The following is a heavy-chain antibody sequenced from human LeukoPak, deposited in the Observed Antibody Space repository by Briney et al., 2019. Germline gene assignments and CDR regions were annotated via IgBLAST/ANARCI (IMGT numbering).Heavy chain of an antibody. CDR3: ATRYYDFWSGYYPMYYFDY. D-gene: IGHD3-3*01. V-gene: IGHV3-7*01. CDR1: GFTFSSYW. Sequence: GGSLRLSCAASGFTFSSYWMSWVRQAPGKGLEWVANIKQDGSEKYYVDSVKGRFTISRDNAKNSLYLQMNSLRAEDTAVYYCATRYYDFWSGYYPMYYFDYWGQGTLVTVSS. J-gene: IGHJ4*02. CDR2: IKQDGSEK.